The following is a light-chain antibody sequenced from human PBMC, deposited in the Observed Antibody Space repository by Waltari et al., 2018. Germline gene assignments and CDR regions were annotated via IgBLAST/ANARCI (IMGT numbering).Light chain of an antibody. CDR1: QCISKY. J-gene: IGKJ1*01. Sequence: VLTQSPGNLSLSPGQRATLSCRASQCISKYLAWYQQKPDQSPRLLIYDTSTRATGIPDRFSGSGSGTDFSLTISRLEPEDFAVYYCQKYGTLPATFGQGTKVELK. CDR2: DTS. CDR3: QKYGTLPAT. V-gene: IGKV3-20*01.